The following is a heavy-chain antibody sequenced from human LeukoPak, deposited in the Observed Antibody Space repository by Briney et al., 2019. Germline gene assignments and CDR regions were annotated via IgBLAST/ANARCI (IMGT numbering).Heavy chain of an antibody. CDR1: GYSFTSYW. CDR2: IYPGDSDT. CDR3: AVLGYCSSTSCSTDYYGMDV. D-gene: IGHD2-2*01. V-gene: IGHV5-51*01. J-gene: IGHJ6*02. Sequence: GESLKISCKGSGYSFTSYWIGWVRQMPGKGLEWMGIIYPGDSDTRYSPSFQGQVTISADKSISTAYLQWSSLKASDTAMYYCAVLGYCSSTSCSTDYYGMDVWGQGTTVTVSS.